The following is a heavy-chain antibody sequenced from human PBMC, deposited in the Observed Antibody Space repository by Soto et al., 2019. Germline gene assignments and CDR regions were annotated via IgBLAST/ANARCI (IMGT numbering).Heavy chain of an antibody. J-gene: IGHJ6*02. CDR2: IYAGDSDT. V-gene: IGHV5-51*01. CDR1: GYRFSNYW. CDR3: PRHVDTLEYNGMEV. D-gene: IGHD6-6*01. Sequence: GESLKISCKASGYRFSNYWIAWVRQMPGKGLEWMGIIYAGDSDTRYSPSFQGQVTMSVDRFIDTAYLQWSRLKASDTAMYYCPRHVDTLEYNGMEVSGQGTTVTVSS.